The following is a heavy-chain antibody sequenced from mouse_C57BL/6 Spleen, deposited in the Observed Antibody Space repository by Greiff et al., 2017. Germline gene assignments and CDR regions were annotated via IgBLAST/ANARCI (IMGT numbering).Heavy chain of an antibody. D-gene: IGHD3-2*02. J-gene: IGHJ2*01. V-gene: IGHV1-82*01. CDR2: IYPGDGDT. Sequence: ESGPELVKPGASVKISCKASGYAFSSSWMNWVKPRPGTGLAWSGRIYPGDGDTNYNGKFKGKATLTADKSSSTAYMKRSSLTSEDAAVYFSARCEPRDSSGYDDWGQGTTPPVSS. CDR1: GYAFSSSW. CDR3: ARCEPRDSSGYDD.